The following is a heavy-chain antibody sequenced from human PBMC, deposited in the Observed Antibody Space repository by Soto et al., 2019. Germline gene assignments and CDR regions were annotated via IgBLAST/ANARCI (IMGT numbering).Heavy chain of an antibody. Sequence: ASSLRLSCAASGFTFSSYGMEWVLLAPGKGLEWVAATTYDGGIKHYVDSVKGRFTISRDNSKNTLYLQMNSLSVEDTATYNCAPALENPYFYYGLNVWRQGTAVTVSS. CDR3: APALENPYFYYGLNV. CDR1: GFTFSSYG. V-gene: IGHV3-30*03. D-gene: IGHD1-1*01. J-gene: IGHJ6*02. CDR2: TTYDGGIK.